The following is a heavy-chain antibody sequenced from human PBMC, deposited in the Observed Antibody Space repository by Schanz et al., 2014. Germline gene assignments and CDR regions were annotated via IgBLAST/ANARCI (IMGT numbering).Heavy chain of an antibody. V-gene: IGHV3-7*03. Sequence: EVHLLESGGGLVEPGGSLRLSCATSGFSLDIFAVSWVRQAPGKGLEWVANIKEDGSVKDYVDSVKGRFTISRDNAKNSLYLQMTSLRAEDTAVYYCAKGRFGELSAFDIWGQGTMVTVSS. D-gene: IGHD3-10*01. CDR2: IKEDGSVK. J-gene: IGHJ3*02. CDR1: GFSLDIFA. CDR3: AKGRFGELSAFDI.